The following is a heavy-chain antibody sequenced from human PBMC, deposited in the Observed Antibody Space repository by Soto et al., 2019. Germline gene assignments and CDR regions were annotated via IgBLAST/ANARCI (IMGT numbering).Heavy chain of an antibody. D-gene: IGHD6-19*01. Sequence: SETLSLTCTVTGASIRGSYYFWSWIRQPPGKGPEWIASIYHGGTTFYNPSLKSRITISVDTSNNQFSLKLTSVTAADTAVYYCARVHVMVVAGSTFDYWGHGTLVTVSS. CDR1: GASIRGSYYF. CDR3: ARVHVMVVAGSTFDY. V-gene: IGHV4-39*07. CDR2: IYHGGTT. J-gene: IGHJ4*01.